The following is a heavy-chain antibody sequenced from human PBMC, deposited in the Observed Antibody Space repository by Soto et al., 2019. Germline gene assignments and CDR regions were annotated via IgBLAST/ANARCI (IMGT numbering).Heavy chain of an antibody. J-gene: IGHJ4*02. V-gene: IGHV1-18*01. CDR3: ARNYCSGGSCYLFDY. CDR2: ISGYNGNT. CDR1: GYTFTNYG. Sequence: ASVKVSCKASGYTFTNYGFSWVRQAPGQGLEWMGWISGYNGNTKYAEKFQGRVTMTRDTSTSTAYMELSRLRSDDTAVYYCARNYCSGGSCYLFDYWGQGTLVTVSS. D-gene: IGHD2-15*01.